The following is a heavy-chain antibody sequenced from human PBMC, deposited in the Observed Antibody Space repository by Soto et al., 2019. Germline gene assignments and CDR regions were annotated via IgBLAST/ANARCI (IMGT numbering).Heavy chain of an antibody. D-gene: IGHD1-1*01. CDR2: ISYDGSNK. CDR3: ARDPYQLGSSITPLDY. V-gene: IGHV3-30-3*01. CDR1: GFTFSSYA. J-gene: IGHJ4*02. Sequence: QVQLVESGGGVVQPGRSLRLSCAASGFTFSSYAMHWVRQAPGKGLEWVAVISYDGSNKYYADSVKGRFTISRDNSKNTLYLQMNSLRAEDTAVYYCARDPYQLGSSITPLDYWGQGTLVTVSS.